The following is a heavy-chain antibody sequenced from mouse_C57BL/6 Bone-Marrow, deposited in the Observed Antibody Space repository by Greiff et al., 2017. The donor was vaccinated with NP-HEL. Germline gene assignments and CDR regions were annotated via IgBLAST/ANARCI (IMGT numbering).Heavy chain of an antibody. Sequence: VQLQQSGAELVRPGTSVKVSCKASGYAFTNYLIEWVKQRPGQGLEWIGVINPGSGGTNYNEKFKGKATLTADKSSSTAYMQLSSLTSEDSAVYFCARGPLVWGQGTTLTVSS. CDR1: GYAFTNYL. V-gene: IGHV1-54*01. J-gene: IGHJ2*01. D-gene: IGHD2-10*02. CDR2: INPGSGGT. CDR3: ARGPLV.